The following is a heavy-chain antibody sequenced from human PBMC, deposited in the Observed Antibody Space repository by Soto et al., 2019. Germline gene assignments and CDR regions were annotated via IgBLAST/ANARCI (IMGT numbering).Heavy chain of an antibody. D-gene: IGHD3-22*01. CDR2: INPSGGST. CDR1: GYTFTSYY. CDR3: ARDPRRVTYYYDSSGYYLDY. V-gene: IGHV1-46*01. J-gene: IGHJ4*02. Sequence: ASVKVSCKASGYTFTSYYMHWVRQAPGQGLEWMGIINPSGGSTSYAQKFQGRATMTRDTSTSTVYMELSSLRSEDTAVYYCARDPRRVTYYYDSSGYYLDYWGQGTLVTVSS.